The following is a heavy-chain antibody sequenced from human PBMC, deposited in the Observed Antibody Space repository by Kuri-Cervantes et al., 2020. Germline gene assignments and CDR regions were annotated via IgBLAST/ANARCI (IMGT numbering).Heavy chain of an antibody. CDR3: ARGRIGAVAGSGFLY. Sequence: GGSLRLSCAASGFSLSTYTMNWVRQAPGKGLEWISFISSSSDYTFYTDSVKGRFTISRDNSKNSLYLQMNSLRAEDTAVYYCARGRIGAVAGSGFLYWGQGTLVTVSS. D-gene: IGHD6-19*01. CDR2: ISSSSDYT. J-gene: IGHJ4*02. CDR1: GFSLSTYT. V-gene: IGHV3-21*01.